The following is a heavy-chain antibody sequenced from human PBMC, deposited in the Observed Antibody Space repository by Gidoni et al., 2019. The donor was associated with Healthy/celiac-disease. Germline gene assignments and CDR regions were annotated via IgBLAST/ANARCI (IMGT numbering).Heavy chain of an antibody. CDR3: ARVVVVPAAIHYFDY. Sequence: QVQLQQWGAGLLKPSETLSLTCAVYGVSFSGYYWSWLRQPPGKGLEWIGEINHSGSTNYNPSLKSRVTISVDTSKNQFSLKLSSVTAADTDVYYCARVVVVPAAIHYFDYWGQGTLVTVSS. CDR1: GVSFSGYY. J-gene: IGHJ4*02. CDR2: INHSGST. V-gene: IGHV4-34*01. D-gene: IGHD2-2*01.